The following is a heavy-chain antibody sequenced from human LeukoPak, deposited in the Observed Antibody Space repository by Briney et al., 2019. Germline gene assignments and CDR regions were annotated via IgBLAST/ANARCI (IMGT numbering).Heavy chain of an antibody. CDR1: GFTFSSYG. CDR2: VWYDGSNK. CDR3: ARDAVYSSSWQYY. J-gene: IGHJ4*02. Sequence: GRSLRLSCAASGFTFSSYGMHWVRQAPGKGLEWVAVVWYDGSNKYYADSVKGRFTISRDNSKNTLYLQMNSLRAEDTAVYYCARDAVYSSSWQYYWGQGTLVTVSS. D-gene: IGHD6-13*01. V-gene: IGHV3-33*01.